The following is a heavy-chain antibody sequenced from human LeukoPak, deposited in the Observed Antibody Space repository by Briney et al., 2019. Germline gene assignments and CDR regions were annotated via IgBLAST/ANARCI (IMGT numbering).Heavy chain of an antibody. Sequence: SSETLSLTCTVSGGSISSYYWSWIRQPPGKGLEWIGYIYYSGSTNYNPSLKSRVTMSVDTSKNQFSLKLSSVTAADTAVYYCARPGVGSGRYGAFDVWGQGTKVTVSS. D-gene: IGHD5-18*01. J-gene: IGHJ3*01. CDR2: IYYSGST. V-gene: IGHV4-59*12. CDR3: ARPGVGSGRYGAFDV. CDR1: GGSISSYY.